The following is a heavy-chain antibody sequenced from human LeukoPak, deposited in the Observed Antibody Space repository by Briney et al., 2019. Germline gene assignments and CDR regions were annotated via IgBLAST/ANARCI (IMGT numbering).Heavy chain of an antibody. J-gene: IGHJ4*02. CDR1: GFTFSSYP. CDR2: ISYDGNNK. Sequence: PGGSLRLSCAASGFTFSSYPIHWVRQTPGKGLEWVSLISYDGNNKYYADSVKGRFTMSRDNSKNTVYLEMNSLRIEDTAIYYCARDKPGLGSTAFCDYWGQGTLVTVSS. D-gene: IGHD1-26*01. CDR3: ARDKPGLGSTAFCDY. V-gene: IGHV3-30*01.